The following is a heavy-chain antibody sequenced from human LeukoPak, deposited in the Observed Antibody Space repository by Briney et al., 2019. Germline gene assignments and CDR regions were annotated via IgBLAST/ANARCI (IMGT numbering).Heavy chain of an antibody. D-gene: IGHD6-13*01. CDR2: ISGSGGST. CDR3: AKAHEPIVVAAALGNY. J-gene: IGHJ4*02. V-gene: IGHV3-23*01. Sequence: GGSLRLSCAASGFTFSSYAMSWVRQAPGKGLEWVSAISGSGGSTYYADSVKGRFTISRDNSENTLYLQMNSLRAEDTAVYYCAKAHEPIVVAAALGNYWGQGTLVTVSS. CDR1: GFTFSSYA.